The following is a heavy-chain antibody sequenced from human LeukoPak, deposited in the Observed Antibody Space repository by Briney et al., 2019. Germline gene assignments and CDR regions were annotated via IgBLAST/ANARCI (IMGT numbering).Heavy chain of an antibody. D-gene: IGHD5-18*01. CDR1: GDSVPTTGAA. CDR2: TYYISKWYN. V-gene: IGHV6-1*01. J-gene: IGHJ2*01. CDR3: TRDLKGARETMVTGFSWYFDL. Sequence: SQTLSLTCGISGDSVPTTGAAWNWIRQSPSRGLEWLGRTYYISKWYNDYAISVKSRMSINADTSKNQFSLQLNSVPPEDTAVYYCTRDLKGARETMVTGFSWYFDLWGRGTLVTVSS.